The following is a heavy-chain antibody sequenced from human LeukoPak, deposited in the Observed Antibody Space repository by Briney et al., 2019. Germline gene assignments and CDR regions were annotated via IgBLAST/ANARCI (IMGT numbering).Heavy chain of an antibody. CDR2: ISYDGNNK. Sequence: GGSLRLSCAASRFTFSSFAMHWVRQAPGKGLEWVAVISYDGNNKYYADSVKGRFTISRDNSKNTLYLQMNSLRADDTAVYYCAKDRPTVYSSSWLHFLDSWGQGTLVTVSS. CDR3: AKDRPTVYSSSWLHFLDS. D-gene: IGHD6-13*01. CDR1: RFTFSSFA. J-gene: IGHJ4*02. V-gene: IGHV3-30*04.